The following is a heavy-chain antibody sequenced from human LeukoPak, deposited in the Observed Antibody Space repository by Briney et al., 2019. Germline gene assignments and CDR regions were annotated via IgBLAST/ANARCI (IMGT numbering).Heavy chain of an antibody. V-gene: IGHV3-7*01. CDR2: IKQDGSEK. CDR3: ARAMGTSYGFWSGSYTVSYYYYMDV. D-gene: IGHD3-3*01. J-gene: IGHJ6*03. CDR1: GFTFSSHS. Sequence: GGSLRLSCATFGFTFSSHSMSWVRQAPGKGLEWVANIKQDGSEKNYVDSVKGRFSISRDNTKNSLYLQMSSLRAEDTAVYYCARAMGTSYGFWSGSYTVSYYYYMDVWGKGTTVAVS.